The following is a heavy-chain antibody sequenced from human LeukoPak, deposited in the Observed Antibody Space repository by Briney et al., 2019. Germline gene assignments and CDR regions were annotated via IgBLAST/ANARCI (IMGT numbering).Heavy chain of an antibody. J-gene: IGHJ4*02. CDR1: GFTFSSYW. CDR3: VRGRYCNSISCDYFDY. CDR2: IKEDGSEK. Sequence: GGSLRLSCAASGFTFSSYWMSWVCQAPGKWLEWVANIKEDGSEKYYVDSVKGRFTISRDNAKSSLYLQMNSLRAEDTAVYYCVRGRYCNSISCDYFDYWGQGTLLTVSS. V-gene: IGHV3-7*01. D-gene: IGHD2-2*01.